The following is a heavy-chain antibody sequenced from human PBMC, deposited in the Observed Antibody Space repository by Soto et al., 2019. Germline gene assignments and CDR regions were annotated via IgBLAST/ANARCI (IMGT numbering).Heavy chain of an antibody. V-gene: IGHV4-39*01. J-gene: IGHJ5*02. CDR1: GGSSSSSSYY. D-gene: IGHD2-21*01. CDR2: IYYSGST. CDR3: ARHVVSPVPVWFDP. Sequence: SETLSLTCTVSGGSSSSSSYYWGWIRQPPGKGLEWIGSIYYSGSTYYNPSLKSRITISVDTSKNQFSLKLSSVTAADTAVYYCARHVVSPVPVWFDPWGQGTLVTVSS.